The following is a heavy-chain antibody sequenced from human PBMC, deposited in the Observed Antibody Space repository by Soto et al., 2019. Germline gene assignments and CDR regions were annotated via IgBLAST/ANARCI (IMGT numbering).Heavy chain of an antibody. V-gene: IGHV3-21*01. Sequence: EVQLVESGGGLVKPGGSLRLSCAASGFTFSSYSMKWVRQAPGKGLEWVSSISSSSSYIYYADSVKGRFTISRDNAKNSLYLQINSLRDEDTAVYYCARGRQYSSSWYEDYWGQGTLVTVSS. CDR2: ISSSSSYI. CDR1: GFTFSSYS. CDR3: ARGRQYSSSWYEDY. D-gene: IGHD6-13*01. J-gene: IGHJ4*02.